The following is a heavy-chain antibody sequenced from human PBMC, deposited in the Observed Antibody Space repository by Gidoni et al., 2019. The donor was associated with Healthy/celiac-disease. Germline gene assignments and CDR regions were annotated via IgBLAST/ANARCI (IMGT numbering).Heavy chain of an antibody. CDR1: GFTFSSYG. CDR3: ASALWFGELYLSYGMDV. J-gene: IGHJ6*02. D-gene: IGHD3-10*01. Sequence: QVQLVESGGGVVQPGRSLRLSCAASGFTFSSYGMHWVRQAPGKGLEWVAVIWYDGSNKYYADSVKGRFTISRYNSKNTLYLQMNSLRAEDTAVYYCASALWFGELYLSYGMDVWGQGTTVTVSS. CDR2: IWYDGSNK. V-gene: IGHV3-33*01.